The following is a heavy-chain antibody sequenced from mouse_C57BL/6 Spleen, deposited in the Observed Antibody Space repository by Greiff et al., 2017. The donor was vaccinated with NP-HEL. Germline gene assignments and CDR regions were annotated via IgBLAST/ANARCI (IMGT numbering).Heavy chain of an antibody. Sequence: EVKLVESGGDLVKPGGSLKLSCAASGFTFSSYGMSWVRQTPDKRLEWVATISSGGSYTYYPDSVKGRFTISRDNAKNTLYLQMSSLKSEDTAMYYCARHGGSGYFDYWGQGTTLAVSS. J-gene: IGHJ2*01. CDR2: ISSGGSYT. D-gene: IGHD1-1*02. V-gene: IGHV5-6*01. CDR3: ARHGGSGYFDY. CDR1: GFTFSSYG.